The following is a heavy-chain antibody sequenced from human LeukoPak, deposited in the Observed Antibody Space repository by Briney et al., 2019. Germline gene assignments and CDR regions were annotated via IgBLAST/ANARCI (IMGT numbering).Heavy chain of an antibody. J-gene: IGHJ3*02. D-gene: IGHD1-26*01. CDR3: ARISGSSEGAFDI. V-gene: IGHV3-23*01. CDR1: GFTFNSYA. CDR2: IFGSGGSS. Sequence: GGSLRLSCAASGFTFNSYAMYWVRQAPGKGLEWVSGIFGSGGSSHYADSVKGRFTISRDNSKNTVYLQMNSLRPEDTAVYYCARISGSSEGAFDIWGQGTMVTVSS.